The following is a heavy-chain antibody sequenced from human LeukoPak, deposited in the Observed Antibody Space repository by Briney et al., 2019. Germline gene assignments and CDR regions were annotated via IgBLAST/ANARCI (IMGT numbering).Heavy chain of an antibody. Sequence: PGGSLRLSCAASGFTFSSYGMHWVRQAPGKGLEWVAFTRYDGSNKYYADSVKGRFTISRDNSKNTLYLQMNSLRAEDTAVYYCAKLHYDSSGYYSPDFDYWGQGTLVTVSS. D-gene: IGHD3-22*01. CDR3: AKLHYDSSGYYSPDFDY. CDR1: GFTFSSYG. J-gene: IGHJ4*02. V-gene: IGHV3-30*02. CDR2: TRYDGSNK.